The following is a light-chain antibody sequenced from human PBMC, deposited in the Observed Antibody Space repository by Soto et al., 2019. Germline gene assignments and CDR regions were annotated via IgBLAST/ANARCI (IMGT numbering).Light chain of an antibody. V-gene: IGKV3-20*01. CDR1: QRLSSTY. CDR2: GAS. J-gene: IGKJ1*01. CDR3: QQYGSPPLT. Sequence: ESGVTQALGTLSLSQGERATLSCRASQRLSSTYLAWYQQKPGQAPRLLIYGASSRATGIPDRFSGSGSGTDFTLTISRLEPEDFAGYYCQQYGSPPLTFGQG.